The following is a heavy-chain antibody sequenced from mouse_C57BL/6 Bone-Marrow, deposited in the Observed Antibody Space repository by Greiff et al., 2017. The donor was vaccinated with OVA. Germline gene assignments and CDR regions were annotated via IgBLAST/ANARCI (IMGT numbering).Heavy chain of an antibody. J-gene: IGHJ2*01. Sequence: VQLQQPGAELVKPGASVKLSCKASGYTFTSYWMQWVKQRPGQGLELIGEIDPSDSYTNYNQKFKGKATLTVDTSSSTAYMQLSSLTSEDSAVYYCARDRAYGNYFDYWGQGTTLTVSS. CDR2: IDPSDSYT. V-gene: IGHV1-50*01. CDR1: GYTFTSYW. D-gene: IGHD2-1*01. CDR3: ARDRAYGNYFDY.